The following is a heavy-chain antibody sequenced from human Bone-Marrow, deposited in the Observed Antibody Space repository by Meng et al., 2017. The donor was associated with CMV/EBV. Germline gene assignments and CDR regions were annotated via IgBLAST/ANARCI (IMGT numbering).Heavy chain of an antibody. CDR3: ARYSRRIQLSWVTDAFDI. V-gene: IGHV3-7*01. J-gene: IGHJ3*02. CDR1: GFTFSSYW. Sequence: LSLTCAASGFTFSSYWMSWVRQAPGKGLEWVANIKQDGSEKYYVDPVKGRFTISRDNAKNSLYLQMNSLRAEDTAVYYCARYSRRIQLSWVTDAFDIWGQGTMVTVSS. CDR2: IKQDGSEK. D-gene: IGHD5-18*01.